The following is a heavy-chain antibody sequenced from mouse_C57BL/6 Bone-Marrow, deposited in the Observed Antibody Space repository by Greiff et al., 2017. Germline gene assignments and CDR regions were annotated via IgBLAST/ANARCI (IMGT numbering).Heavy chain of an antibody. CDR1: GYTFTSYG. Sequence: QVTLKESGAELARPGASVKLSCKASGYTFTSYGISWVKQRTGQGLEWIGEIYPRSGNTYYNEKFKGKATLTADKSSSTAYMELRSLTSEDSAVYFCARSGTDAMDYWGQGTSVTVSS. J-gene: IGHJ4*01. V-gene: IGHV1-81*01. D-gene: IGHD3-3*01. CDR3: ARSGTDAMDY. CDR2: IYPRSGNT.